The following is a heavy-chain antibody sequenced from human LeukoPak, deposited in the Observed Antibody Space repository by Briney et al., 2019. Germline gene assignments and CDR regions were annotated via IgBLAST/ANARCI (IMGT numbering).Heavy chain of an antibody. D-gene: IGHD3-10*01. CDR1: GYTFTSYG. J-gene: IGHJ6*02. CDR3: AREAPYYYGPGSYYNVHYYGMDV. V-gene: IGHV1-18*01. Sequence: ASVKVSCKASGYTFTSYGISWVRQAPGQGLEWMGWISAYNGNTNYAQKLQGRVTMTTDTSTSTAYMELRSLRSDDTAVYYCAREAPYYYGPGSYYNVHYYGMDVWGQGTTVTVSS. CDR2: ISAYNGNT.